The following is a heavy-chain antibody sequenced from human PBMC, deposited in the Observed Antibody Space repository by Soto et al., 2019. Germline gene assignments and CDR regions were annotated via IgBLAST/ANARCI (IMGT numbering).Heavy chain of an antibody. J-gene: IGHJ4*02. CDR2: IYSGGST. Sequence: GGSLRLSCAASGFTVSSNYMSWVRQAPGKGLEWVSVIYSGGSTYYADPVKGRFTISRDNSKNTLYLQMNSLRAEDTAVYYCARALSYYCSSTSCYEPAFDYWGQGTLVTVSS. V-gene: IGHV3-66*01. CDR1: GFTVSSNY. D-gene: IGHD2-2*01. CDR3: ARALSYYCSSTSCYEPAFDY.